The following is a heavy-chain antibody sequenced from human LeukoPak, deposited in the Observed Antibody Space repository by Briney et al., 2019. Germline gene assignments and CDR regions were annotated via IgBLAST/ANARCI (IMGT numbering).Heavy chain of an antibody. Sequence: SETLSLTCAVSGASISSGGYSWSWIRQPPGKGLEWIGYIYHSGSTYYNPSLKSRVTISVDRSKNQFSLKLSSVTAADTAVCYCARVTMGSSSGAFDIWGQGTMVTVSS. V-gene: IGHV4-30-2*01. J-gene: IGHJ3*02. D-gene: IGHD5-24*01. CDR1: GASISSGGYS. CDR3: ARVTMGSSSGAFDI. CDR2: IYHSGST.